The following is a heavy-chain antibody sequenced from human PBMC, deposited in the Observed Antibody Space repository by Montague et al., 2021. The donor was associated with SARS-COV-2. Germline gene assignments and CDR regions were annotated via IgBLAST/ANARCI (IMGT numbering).Heavy chain of an antibody. V-gene: IGHV4-59*11. J-gene: IGHJ5*02. Sequence: SETLSLTCTVSGGSMSAHYWSWIRQPPGKGLEWLAYIYYSGGINSNASLKSRVSMSVDTSKNQFSLKLTSVTAADTAVYYCARAVSVRSAVNWFDPWGQGTLVTVSS. CDR1: GGSMSAHY. CDR3: ARAVSVRSAVNWFDP. CDR2: IYYSGGI. D-gene: IGHD3-10*01.